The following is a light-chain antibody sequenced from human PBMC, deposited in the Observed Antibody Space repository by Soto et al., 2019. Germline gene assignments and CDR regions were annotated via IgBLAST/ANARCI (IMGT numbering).Light chain of an antibody. J-gene: IGKJ4*01. CDR1: QSVSNF. V-gene: IGKV3-11*01. CDR2: GAS. Sequence: EIVLTQSPATLSLSPGERATLSCRASQSVSNFLAWYQQRPGQAPRLLLYGASNRATGTPARFSDSGSATDFTLTISSLEPEDSAVYYSQQRSNRLTCGGGTKVEIK. CDR3: QQRSNRLT.